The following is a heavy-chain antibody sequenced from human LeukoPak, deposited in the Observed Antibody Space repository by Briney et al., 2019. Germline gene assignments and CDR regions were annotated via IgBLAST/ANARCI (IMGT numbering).Heavy chain of an antibody. CDR3: ARDARYDSSGYYQRPPFDY. CDR2: INPSGGST. V-gene: IGHV1-46*01. Sequence: ASVKVSCKASGYTFTSYYMHWVRQAPGQGLEWMGIINPSGGSTSYAQKFQGRVTMTRDTSTSTVYMELSSLRSEDTAVYYCARDARYDSSGYYQRPPFDYWGQGTLVTVSS. CDR1: GYTFTSYY. D-gene: IGHD3-22*01. J-gene: IGHJ4*02.